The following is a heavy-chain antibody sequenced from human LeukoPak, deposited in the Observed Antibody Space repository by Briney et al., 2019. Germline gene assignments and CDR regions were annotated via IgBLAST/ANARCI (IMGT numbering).Heavy chain of an antibody. Sequence: SETLSLTCTVSGGSIRSYYWSWIRQPPGKGLECIGYIYYIGSTNYNPSLKSRVTISLDTSKSQFSLKLTSVTPADTTVYYCARGGIVGSRTNWFDPWGQGILVTVSS. D-gene: IGHD1-26*01. CDR2: IYYIGST. CDR3: ARGGIVGSRTNWFDP. V-gene: IGHV4-59*01. J-gene: IGHJ5*02. CDR1: GGSIRSYY.